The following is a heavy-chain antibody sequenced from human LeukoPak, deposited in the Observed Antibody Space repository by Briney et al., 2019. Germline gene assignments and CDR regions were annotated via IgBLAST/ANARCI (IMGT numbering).Heavy chain of an antibody. Sequence: PGGSLRLSCAASGFSVRRKYMTWVRQAPGKGLEWVSLLHYDGTTYYADSVKGRFTISRDDAKNSLYLQMNSLRAEDTAVYYCARAGGGSGSPGYYYYMDVWGKGTTVTISS. D-gene: IGHD3-10*01. CDR3: ARAGGGSGSPGYYYYMDV. J-gene: IGHJ6*03. V-gene: IGHV3-66*01. CDR2: LHYDGTT. CDR1: GFSVRRKY.